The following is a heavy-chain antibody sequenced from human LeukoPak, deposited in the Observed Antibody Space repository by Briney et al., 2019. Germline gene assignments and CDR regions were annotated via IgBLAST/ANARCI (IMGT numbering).Heavy chain of an antibody. V-gene: IGHV3-23*01. Sequence: GGSLRLSCAASGFTFSSYAMSWVRQVPGKGLEWVSLITGSTGSTYYVDSVRGRFTISRDPSKNILFLQLNSLRAEDTAVFYCAKGGNGSYVYWGQGTLVTVSS. J-gene: IGHJ4*02. CDR2: ITGSTGST. CDR1: GFTFSSYA. CDR3: AKGGNGSYVY. D-gene: IGHD3-16*01.